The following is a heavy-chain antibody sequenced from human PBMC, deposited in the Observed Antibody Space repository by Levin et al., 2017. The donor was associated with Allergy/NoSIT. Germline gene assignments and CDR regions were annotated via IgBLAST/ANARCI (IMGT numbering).Heavy chain of an antibody. CDR3: AKDREGCSGTSDTDGMEG. J-gene: IGHJ6*02. V-gene: IGHV3-30*18. CDR2: IAYDGTNK. D-gene: IGHD2-2*01. CDR1: GFIFSKYG. Sequence: SCAASGFIFSKYGMHWVRQAPGKGLEWVAAIAYDGTNKYYGDDVKGRFSISRDNSRNTVYLQMNSLETEDTAVYYCAKDREGCSGTSDTDGMEGWGQGTSVTVS.